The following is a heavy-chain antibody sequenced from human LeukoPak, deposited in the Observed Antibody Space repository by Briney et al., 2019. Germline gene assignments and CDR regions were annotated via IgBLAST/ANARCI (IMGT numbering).Heavy chain of an antibody. Sequence: SVKVSCKASGGTFSSYAISWVRQAPGQGLEWMGRIIPILGIANYAQKFQGRVTITADKSTSTAYMELSSLRSEDTAMYYCAGGLAANNNWFDPWGQGTLVTVSS. CDR2: IIPILGIA. CDR1: GGTFSSYA. CDR3: AGGLAANNNWFDP. J-gene: IGHJ5*02. V-gene: IGHV1-69*04. D-gene: IGHD6-13*01.